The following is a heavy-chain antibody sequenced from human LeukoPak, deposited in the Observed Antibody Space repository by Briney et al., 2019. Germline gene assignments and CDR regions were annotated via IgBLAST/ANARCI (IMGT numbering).Heavy chain of an antibody. J-gene: IGHJ4*02. CDR3: ARVVGDTGYYFDY. Sequence: LSLTCTVSGDSISSYYWSWIRQPPGKGLEWISYIGVGSSYTNHADSVKGRFTISRDNAKNSLYLQMNSLRAEDTAVYYCARVVGDTGYYFDYWGQGTLVTVSS. D-gene: IGHD2-21*01. CDR1: GDSISSYY. CDR2: IGVGSSYT. V-gene: IGHV3-11*06.